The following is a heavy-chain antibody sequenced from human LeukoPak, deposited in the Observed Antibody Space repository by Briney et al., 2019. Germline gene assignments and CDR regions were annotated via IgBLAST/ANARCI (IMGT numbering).Heavy chain of an antibody. CDR2: IKQDGSEK. J-gene: IGHJ3*02. V-gene: IGHV3-7*01. CDR3: ARDRLGYCSGGSCFDAFDI. Sequence: PGGSLRLSCAASGLTFSSYWMSWVRQAPGKGLEWVANIKQDGSEKYYVDSVKGRFTISRDNAKNSLYLQMNSLRAEDTAVYYCARDRLGYCSGGSCFDAFDIWGQGTMVTVSS. CDR1: GLTFSSYW. D-gene: IGHD2-15*01.